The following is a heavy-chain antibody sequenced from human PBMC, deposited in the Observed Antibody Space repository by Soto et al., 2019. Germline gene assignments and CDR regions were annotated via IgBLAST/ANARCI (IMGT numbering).Heavy chain of an antibody. CDR3: ARGGRGFLTTAPGYYYYGMDV. J-gene: IGHJ6*02. V-gene: IGHV4-31*03. D-gene: IGHD4-17*01. Sequence: QVQLQESGPGLVKPSQTLSLTCTVSGGSISSGGYYWSWIRQHPGKGLEWIGYIYYSGSTYYNPSLKSRVTISVDTSKNQFSLKLSSVTAADTAVYYCARGGRGFLTTAPGYYYYGMDVWGQGTTVTVSS. CDR1: GGSISSGGYY. CDR2: IYYSGST.